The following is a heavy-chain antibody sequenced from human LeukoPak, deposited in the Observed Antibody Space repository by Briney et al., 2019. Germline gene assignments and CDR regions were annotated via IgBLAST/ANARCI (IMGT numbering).Heavy chain of an antibody. CDR3: AKSLLFESY. CDR2: ISSSSSTI. V-gene: IGHV3-48*01. CDR1: GFTFSSYS. Sequence: GGSLRLSCAASGFTFSSYSMNWVRQAPGKGLEWVSYISSSSSTIYYADSVKGRFTISRDNSKNTLYLQMNSLRAEDTAVYYCAKSLLFESYWGQGTLVTVSS. J-gene: IGHJ4*02. D-gene: IGHD3-10*02.